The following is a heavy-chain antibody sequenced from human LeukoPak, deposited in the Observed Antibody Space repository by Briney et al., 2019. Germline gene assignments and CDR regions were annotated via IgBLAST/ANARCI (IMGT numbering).Heavy chain of an antibody. Sequence: SETLSLTCTVSGGSISSSSYYWGWIRQPPEKGLEWIGSIYYSGSTYYNPSLKSRVTISVDTSKNQFSLKLSSVTAADTAVYYCARASLPPGSYYLQPPSFSKNWFDPWGQGTLVTVSS. D-gene: IGHD3-10*01. V-gene: IGHV4-39*07. J-gene: IGHJ5*02. CDR3: ARASLPPGSYYLQPPSFSKNWFDP. CDR1: GGSISSSSYY. CDR2: IYYSGST.